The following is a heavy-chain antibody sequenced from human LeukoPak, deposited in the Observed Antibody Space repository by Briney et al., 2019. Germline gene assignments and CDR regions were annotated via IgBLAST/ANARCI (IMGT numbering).Heavy chain of an antibody. Sequence: GGSLRLSCAVSGFTFSSYGMYWVRQAPGKGLEWVAFIRYDGNNKYYADSVKGRFTLSRDNSKNTLYLQMNSLRAEDTAVYYCAKDSDPYGSGSLGYWGQGILVTVSS. CDR2: IRYDGNNK. CDR1: GFTFSSYG. V-gene: IGHV3-30*02. CDR3: AKDSDPYGSGSLGY. J-gene: IGHJ4*02. D-gene: IGHD3-10*01.